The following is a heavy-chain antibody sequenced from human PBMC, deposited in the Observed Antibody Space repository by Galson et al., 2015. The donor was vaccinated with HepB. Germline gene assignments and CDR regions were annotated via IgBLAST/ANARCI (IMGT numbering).Heavy chain of an antibody. V-gene: IGHV3-73*01. Sequence: SLRLSCAASGFTFSGSATDWVGQASGKGLEWVGRIRPENYETAYAASGKGRFIVSSDDSKSTAYLYMESLKTEDTSVYYCAGGFRDYAPQYWGQGTLVTVSS. CDR3: AGGFRDYAPQY. CDR1: GFTFSGSA. J-gene: IGHJ4*02. D-gene: IGHD4-17*01. CDR2: IRPENYET.